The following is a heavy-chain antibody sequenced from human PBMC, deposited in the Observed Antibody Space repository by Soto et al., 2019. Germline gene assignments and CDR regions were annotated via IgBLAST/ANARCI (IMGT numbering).Heavy chain of an antibody. CDR3: ARWNGGFDP. Sequence: EEQLVESGGGLVQPGGSLRLSCAASGFTFSDYYMSWVRQAPGKGLEWVANINQDGSAKSYVDSVRGRFTISRANGKNSLSLQMESRRADDTAVYYCARWNGGFDPWGQGTLVTVSS. CDR1: GFTFSDYY. CDR2: INQDGSAK. D-gene: IGHD1-1*01. V-gene: IGHV3-7*05. J-gene: IGHJ5*02.